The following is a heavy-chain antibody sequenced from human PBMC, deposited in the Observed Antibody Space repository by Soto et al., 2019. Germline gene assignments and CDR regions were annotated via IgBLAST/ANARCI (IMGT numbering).Heavy chain of an antibody. CDR2: IYYSGST. CDR1: GGSISSYY. V-gene: IGHV4-59*08. D-gene: IGHD1-7*01. CDR3: ASSFITGTTQPFDY. J-gene: IGHJ4*02. Sequence: SETLSLTCTVSGGSISSYYWSWIRQPPGKGLEWIGYIYYSGSTNYNPSLKSRVTISVDTSKNQFSLKLSSVTAADTAVYYCASSFITGTTQPFDYWGQGTLVTVSS.